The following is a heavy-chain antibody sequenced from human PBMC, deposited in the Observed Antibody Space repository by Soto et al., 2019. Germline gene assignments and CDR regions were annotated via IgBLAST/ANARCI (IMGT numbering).Heavy chain of an antibody. Sequence: QVQLVQSGAEVKRPGSSVKVSCKASGGTFSSYAITWVRQAPGQGLEWMGGIIPASGTASYAQKFQGRVTITADESTRTAYMELSSLRSEDTAVYYCARVAGALRHWGQGTLVTVSS. CDR3: ARVAGALRH. CDR2: IIPASGTA. J-gene: IGHJ4*02. V-gene: IGHV1-69*01. D-gene: IGHD6-19*01. CDR1: GGTFSSYA.